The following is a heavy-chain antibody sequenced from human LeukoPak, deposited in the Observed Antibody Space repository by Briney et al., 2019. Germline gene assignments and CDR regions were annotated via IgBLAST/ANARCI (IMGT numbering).Heavy chain of an antibody. J-gene: IGHJ4*02. CDR1: GGSISSYY. CDR2: IYTSGST. Sequence: SETLSLTCTVSGGSISSYYWSWIRQPAGKGLEWIGRIYTSGSTNYNPSLKSRVTMSVDTSKNQFSLRLSSVTAADTAVYYCARGFYDSSGYHFDHWGQGTLVTVSS. D-gene: IGHD3-22*01. V-gene: IGHV4-4*07. CDR3: ARGFYDSSGYHFDH.